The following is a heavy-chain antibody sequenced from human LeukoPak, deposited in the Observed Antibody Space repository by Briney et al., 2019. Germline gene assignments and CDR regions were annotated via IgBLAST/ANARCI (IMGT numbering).Heavy chain of an antibody. J-gene: IGHJ3*02. D-gene: IGHD2-2*02. CDR3: ARGSCSSTSCYTTDAFDI. CDR1: GFTFSSYA. Sequence: GGSLRLSCAASGFTFSSYAMHWVRQAPGKGLEWVAVISYDGSNKYYADSVKGRFTISRDNSKNTLYLQMNSLRAEDTAVYYCARGSCSSTSCYTTDAFDIWGQGTMVTVSS. CDR2: ISYDGSNK. V-gene: IGHV3-30*04.